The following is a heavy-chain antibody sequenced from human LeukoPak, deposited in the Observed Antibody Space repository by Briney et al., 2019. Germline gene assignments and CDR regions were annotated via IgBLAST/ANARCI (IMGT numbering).Heavy chain of an antibody. Sequence: SETLSLTCAVYGGSFSGIYWSWIRQSPGKGLEWIGEINHTGGTNYNPSLKSRVTMSADTSKKQFSLNLSSVTAADTAVYYCARMNYISSGWGAPFDYWGQGTLVTVSS. CDR2: INHTGGT. CDR1: GGSFSGIY. J-gene: IGHJ4*02. V-gene: IGHV4-34*01. D-gene: IGHD1-7*01. CDR3: ARMNYISSGWGAPFDY.